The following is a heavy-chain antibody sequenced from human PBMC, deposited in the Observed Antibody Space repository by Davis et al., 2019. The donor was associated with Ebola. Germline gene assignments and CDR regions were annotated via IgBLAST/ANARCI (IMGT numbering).Heavy chain of an antibody. CDR1: GYTFTGYY. J-gene: IGHJ4*02. V-gene: IGHV1-2*02. D-gene: IGHD6-19*01. Sequence: ASVKVSCKASGYTFTGYYMHWVRQAPGQGLEWMGWINPNSGGTNYAQKFQGRVTMTRDTSISTAYMELSRLRSDDTAVYYCARRKMYSSGWYSGFDYWGQGTLVTVSS. CDR3: ARRKMYSSGWYSGFDY. CDR2: INPNSGGT.